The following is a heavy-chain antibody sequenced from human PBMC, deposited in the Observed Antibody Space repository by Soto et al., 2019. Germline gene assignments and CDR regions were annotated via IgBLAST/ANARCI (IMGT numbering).Heavy chain of an antibody. J-gene: IGHJ4*02. CDR3: TTDVTGAYGGDY. V-gene: IGHV3-15*01. Sequence: EVQLVESGGNLVNPGGSLRLSCATSGLTFSGAWLSWVRPAPGKGLEWVGRIKGKVDGGATDYAAPVKGRFVISRDYSKDTLYLPINSLKTEDTAVYFCTTDVTGAYGGDYWGQGTLVTVSS. CDR1: GLTFSGAW. CDR2: IKGKVDGGAT. D-gene: IGHD3-16*01.